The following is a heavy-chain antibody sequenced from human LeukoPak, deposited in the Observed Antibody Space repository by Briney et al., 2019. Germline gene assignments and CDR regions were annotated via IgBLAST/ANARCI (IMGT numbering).Heavy chain of an antibody. CDR2: INAGNGNT. Sequence: ASVKVSCKASGYTFTSYAMHWVRQAPGQRLEWMGWINAGNGNTKYSQKFQGRVTITRDTSASTAYMELSSLRSEDTAVYYCARADSSGWYHIDYWGQGTLVTVSS. CDR1: GYTFTSYA. J-gene: IGHJ4*02. D-gene: IGHD6-19*01. V-gene: IGHV1-3*01. CDR3: ARADSSGWYHIDY.